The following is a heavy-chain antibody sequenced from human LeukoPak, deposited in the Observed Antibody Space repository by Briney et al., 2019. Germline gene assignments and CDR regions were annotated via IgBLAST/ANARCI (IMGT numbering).Heavy chain of an antibody. CDR1: GFTFSTYS. Sequence: GGSLRLSCAASGFTFSTYSMNWVRQAPGKGLEWVSAIGAGGGTYYPGSVKGRFTMSRENAKNSLYLQMNSLRAGDTAVYYCARGGSSSWYGEFDYWGQGTLVTVSS. CDR2: IGAGGGT. CDR3: ARGGSSSWYGEFDY. J-gene: IGHJ4*02. V-gene: IGHV3-13*01. D-gene: IGHD6-13*01.